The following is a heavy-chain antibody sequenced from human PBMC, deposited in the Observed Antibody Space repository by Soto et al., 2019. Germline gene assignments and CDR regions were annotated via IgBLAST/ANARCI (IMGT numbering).Heavy chain of an antibody. CDR3: ARGGALAPEYSSGWYFADAFDI. CDR1: GFTFSSYW. CDR2: IKQDGSEK. V-gene: IGHV3-7*01. D-gene: IGHD6-19*01. J-gene: IGHJ3*02. Sequence: GSLRLSCAASGFTFSSYWMSWVRQAPGKGLEWVANIKQDGSEKYYVDSVKGRFTISRDNAKNSLYLQMNSLRAEDTAVYYCARGGALAPEYSSGWYFADAFDIWGQGTMVTVSS.